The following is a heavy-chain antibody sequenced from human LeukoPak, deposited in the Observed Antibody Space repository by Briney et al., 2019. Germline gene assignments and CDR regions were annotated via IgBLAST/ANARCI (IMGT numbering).Heavy chain of an antibody. D-gene: IGHD4-17*01. CDR2: IWYDGSNK. Sequence: GGSLRLSCAASGFTFSSYGMHWVRQAPGKGLEWVAVIWYDGSNKYYADSVKGRFTISRDNSKNTLYLQMNSLRAEDTAVYYCARSTHGDYPVYDYWGQGTLVTVSS. J-gene: IGHJ4*02. CDR1: GFTFSSYG. V-gene: IGHV3-33*01. CDR3: ARSTHGDYPVYDY.